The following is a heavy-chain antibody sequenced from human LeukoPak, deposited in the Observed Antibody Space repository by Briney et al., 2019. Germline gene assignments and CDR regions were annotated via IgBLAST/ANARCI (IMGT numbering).Heavy chain of an antibody. CDR3: AREGVSGNYLGY. J-gene: IGHJ4*02. Sequence: ASVKVSCKASGYTFTNYGISWVRQAPGQGLEWMGWISAYNGNTNYAQKLQDRVTMTRDMSTSTVYMELSSLRSEDTAVYYCAREGVSGNYLGYWGQGTLVTVSS. D-gene: IGHD1-26*01. V-gene: IGHV1-18*01. CDR2: ISAYNGNT. CDR1: GYTFTNYG.